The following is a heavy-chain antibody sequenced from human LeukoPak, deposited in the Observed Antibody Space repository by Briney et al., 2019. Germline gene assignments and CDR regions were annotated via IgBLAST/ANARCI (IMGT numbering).Heavy chain of an antibody. Sequence: PSETLSLTCTVSGGSINTPNYYWGWMRQTPGKGLEWIGNIFYSGGTYYSPSLTSRVTISLDTSRNQFSLKLNSVTAADTAVYYCAKSNGYGLVGIWGQGTMVTVSS. CDR1: GGSINTPNYY. J-gene: IGHJ3*02. V-gene: IGHV4-39*07. CDR2: IFYSGGT. D-gene: IGHD3-10*01. CDR3: AKSNGYGLVGI.